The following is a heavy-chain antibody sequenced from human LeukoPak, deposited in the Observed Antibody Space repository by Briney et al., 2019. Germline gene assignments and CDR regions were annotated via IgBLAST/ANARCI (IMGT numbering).Heavy chain of an antibody. J-gene: IGHJ6*03. CDR1: GGSFSGYY. CDR3: ARLFYYYYMDV. CDR2: INHSVST. D-gene: IGHD3-10*01. Sequence: SETLSLTCAVYGGSFSGYYWSWIRQPPGEGLEWIGEINHSVSTNYNPSLKSRVTISVDTSKNQFSLKLSSVTAAATAVYYCARLFYYYYMDVWGKGTTVTISS. V-gene: IGHV4-34*01.